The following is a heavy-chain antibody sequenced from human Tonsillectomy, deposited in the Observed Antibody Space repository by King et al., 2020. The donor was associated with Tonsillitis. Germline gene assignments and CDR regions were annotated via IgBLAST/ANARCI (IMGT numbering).Heavy chain of an antibody. CDR1: GVSISSGGYS. D-gene: IGHD6-19*01. CDR3: ASATAVAPFDY. CDR2: IYYSGSN. Sequence: QLQESGPGLVKPSQTLSLTCAVSGVSISSGGYSWSWIRQPLGKGLEWIGDIYYSGSNSYNPSLKSRVTISVDTSKNQFSLKLSTVTAADTAVYYCASATAVAPFDYWGQGTLVTVSS. J-gene: IGHJ4*02. V-gene: IGHV4-30-4*07.